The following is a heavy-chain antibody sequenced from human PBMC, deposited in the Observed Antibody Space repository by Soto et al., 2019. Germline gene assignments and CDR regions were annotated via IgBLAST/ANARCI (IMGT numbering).Heavy chain of an antibody. V-gene: IGHV4-39*02. D-gene: IGHD2-8*01. Sequence: PSETQSVTCPVSGDSIRSSIHYWAWNRQPPGKGLEWIGGFYYSGSPYYNPSLKSRVTISVDTSKNHFYLTLNSVTAADTAVYYCYINGYWGQGTLVTVSS. J-gene: IGHJ4*02. CDR3: YINGY. CDR2: FYYSGSP. CDR1: GDSIRSSIHY.